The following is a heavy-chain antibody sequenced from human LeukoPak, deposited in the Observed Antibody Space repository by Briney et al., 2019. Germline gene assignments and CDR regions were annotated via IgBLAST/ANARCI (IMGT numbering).Heavy chain of an antibody. V-gene: IGHV4-34*01. CDR1: GGSFSGYY. D-gene: IGHD6-13*01. CDR3: ARNLAVGSSSWLDAFDI. J-gene: IGHJ3*02. CDR2: INHSGST. Sequence: SETLSLTCAVYGGSFSGYYWSWIRQPPGKGLEWIGEINHSGSTNYNPSLESRVTISVDTSKNQLSLKLSSVTAADTAVYYCARNLAVGSSSWLDAFDIWGQGTMVTVSS.